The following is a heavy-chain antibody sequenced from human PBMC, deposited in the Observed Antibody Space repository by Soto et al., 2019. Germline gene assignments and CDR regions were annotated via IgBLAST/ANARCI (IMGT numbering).Heavy chain of an antibody. CDR3: ARTSGYAFDY. CDR1: GVTFISYA. V-gene: IGHV3-64*01. J-gene: IGHJ4*02. Sequence: EVQLVESGGGLVQPGGCLRVSCAASGVTFISYAMHWVRQAPGKGLEYVSVISSNGGSTYYANSVKGRFTISRDNSKNTLYLQMGSLRAEDMAVYYCARTSGYAFDYWGQATLVTVSS. D-gene: IGHD5-12*01. CDR2: ISSNGGST.